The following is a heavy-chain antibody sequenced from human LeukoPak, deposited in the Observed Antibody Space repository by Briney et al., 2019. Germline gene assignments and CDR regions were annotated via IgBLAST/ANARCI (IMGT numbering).Heavy chain of an antibody. D-gene: IGHD6-13*01. CDR3: ARSAALFDY. CDR1: GGSISSGGYS. Sequence: PSQTLSLTCAVSGGSISSGGYSWSWIRQPPGKGLEWIGYIYHSGSTYYNPSLKSRVTISVDRSKNQFSLHLNSVTPDDTAVYYCARSAALFDYWGQGTLVTVSS. J-gene: IGHJ4*02. V-gene: IGHV4-30-2*01. CDR2: IYHSGST.